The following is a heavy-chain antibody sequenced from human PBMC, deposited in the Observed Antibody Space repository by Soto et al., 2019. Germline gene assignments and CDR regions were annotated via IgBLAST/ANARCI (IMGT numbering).Heavy chain of an antibody. Sequence: HGGSLRLSCAASGFTFSIYAMTWVRQAPGKGLEWVSTTGGTGRTTYYADSVKGRFTVSRDNSKNTLDLQMSSLRAEDTAVYYCATVHNTSRSFDYWGQGTLVTVSS. CDR3: ATVHNTSRSFDY. CDR2: TGGTGRTT. D-gene: IGHD1-1*01. V-gene: IGHV3-23*01. CDR1: GFTFSIYA. J-gene: IGHJ4*02.